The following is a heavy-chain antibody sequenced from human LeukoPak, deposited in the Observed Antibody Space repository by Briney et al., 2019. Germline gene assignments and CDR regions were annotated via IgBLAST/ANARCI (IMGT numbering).Heavy chain of an antibody. J-gene: IGHJ4*02. CDR1: GGSFSGYY. D-gene: IGHD3-22*01. CDR3: ARHRVSYYYDSSGYYSDY. V-gene: IGHV4-34*01. CDR2: INHSGST. Sequence: SETLSLTCAVYGGSFSGYYWSWIRQPPGKGLEWIGEINHSGSTNYNPSLKSRVTISVDTSKNQFSLKLSSVTAADTAVYYCARHRVSYYYDSSGYYSDYWGQGTLVTVSS.